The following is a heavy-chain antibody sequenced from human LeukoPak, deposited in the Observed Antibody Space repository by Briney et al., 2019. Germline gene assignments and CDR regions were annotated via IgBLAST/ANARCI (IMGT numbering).Heavy chain of an antibody. D-gene: IGHD1-26*01. Sequence: GASVKVSCKASGYTFTNYYIRWVRQAPGQGLEWMGIINPSGGSTSYAQKFQGRVTMTRDTSTSTVYMELSSLRSEDTAVYYCASQSGSYRPFDYWGQGTLVTVSS. CDR3: ASQSGSYRPFDY. V-gene: IGHV1-46*01. CDR1: GYTFTNYY. J-gene: IGHJ4*02. CDR2: INPSGGST.